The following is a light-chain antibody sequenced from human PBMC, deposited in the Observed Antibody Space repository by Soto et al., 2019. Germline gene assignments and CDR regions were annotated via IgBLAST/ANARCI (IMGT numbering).Light chain of an antibody. V-gene: IGKV3-15*01. Sequence: EIVMTQSPATLSVSPGERATLSCRASQSVSSNLAWYQQKPGQAPRLLIYGASTKATGIPARFSGSGSGTEFTFTISSLQSEDFAVYYCQQYNNWLTFGGGTKVDIK. J-gene: IGKJ4*02. CDR1: QSVSSN. CDR3: QQYNNWLT. CDR2: GAS.